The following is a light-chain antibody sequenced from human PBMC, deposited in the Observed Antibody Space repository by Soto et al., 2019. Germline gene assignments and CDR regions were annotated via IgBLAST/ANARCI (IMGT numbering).Light chain of an antibody. J-gene: IGKJ1*01. V-gene: IGKV3-20*01. CDR1: QSVTSNY. CDR3: QQYGSSPRT. CDR2: GAS. Sequence: EIVLTHSPGTLSFSPVERATLSCRASQSVTSNYLAWYQQKPGQAPSRLIYGASSRATGISDRFSGSGSVTDFTLTISRLEPEDFAVYYCQQYGSSPRTFGQGTKVDIK.